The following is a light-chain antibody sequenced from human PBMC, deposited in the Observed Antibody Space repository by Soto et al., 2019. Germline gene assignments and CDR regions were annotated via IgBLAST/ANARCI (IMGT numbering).Light chain of an antibody. CDR3: QQLNSYPST. CDR1: QGISSY. J-gene: IGKJ3*01. CDR2: AAS. Sequence: DIQLTQSPSFLSASVGDRVTITCRASQGISSYLAWYQQKPGKAPKLLIYAASTLQSGVPSRFSGSGSGTEFTLTISSLQPEDFAIYYCQQLNSYPSTFGPGTKVDIK. V-gene: IGKV1-9*01.